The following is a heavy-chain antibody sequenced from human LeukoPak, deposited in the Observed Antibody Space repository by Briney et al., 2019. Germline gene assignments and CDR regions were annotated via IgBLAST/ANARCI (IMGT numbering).Heavy chain of an antibody. J-gene: IGHJ5*02. CDR1: GFTFDDYA. CDR2: ISWNSGSI. CDR3: AKDPGP. V-gene: IGHV3-9*01. Sequence: PGRSLRLSCAASGFTFDDYAMHWVRQAPGKGLEWVSGISWNSGSIGYADSVKGRLTISRDNAKNSLYLQMNSLRAEDTALYYCAKDPGPWGQGTLVTVSS.